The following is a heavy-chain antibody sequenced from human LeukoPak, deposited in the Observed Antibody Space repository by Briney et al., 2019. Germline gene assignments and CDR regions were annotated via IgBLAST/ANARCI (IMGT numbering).Heavy chain of an antibody. CDR2: IYYSGST. D-gene: IGHD6-13*01. CDR3: ARVSIAAAGTGAFDI. J-gene: IGHJ3*02. Sequence: PSETLSLTCTVSGGSISSGSYYWSWIRQPPGKGLEWIGYIYYSGSTNYNPSLKSRVTISGDTSKNQFSLKLSSVTAADTAVYYCARVSIAAAGTGAFDIWGQGTMVTVSS. CDR1: GGSISSGSYY. V-gene: IGHV4-61*01.